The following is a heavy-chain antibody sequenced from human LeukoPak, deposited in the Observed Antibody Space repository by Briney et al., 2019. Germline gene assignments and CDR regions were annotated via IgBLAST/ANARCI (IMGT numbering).Heavy chain of an antibody. CDR3: ARGGDGYNPYYYYYYMDV. J-gene: IGHJ6*03. D-gene: IGHD5-24*01. Sequence: GASVKVSCKASGYTFTSYYMHWVLQAPGQGLEWMGIINPSGGSTSYAQKFQGRVTMTWDTSTSTAYMELSSLRSEDTAVYYCARGGDGYNPYYYYYYMDVWGKGTTVTVSS. CDR1: GYTFTSYY. V-gene: IGHV1-46*01. CDR2: INPSGGST.